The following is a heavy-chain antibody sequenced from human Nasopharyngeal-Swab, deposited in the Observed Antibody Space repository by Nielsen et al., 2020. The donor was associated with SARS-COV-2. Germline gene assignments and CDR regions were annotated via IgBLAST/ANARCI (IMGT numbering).Heavy chain of an antibody. J-gene: IGHJ6*02. CDR1: GGSISSSSYY. Sequence: SETLSLTCTVSGGSISSSSYYWGWIRQPPGKGLEWIGSIYYSGSTYYNPFLKSRVTISVDTSKNQFSLKLSSVTAADTAVYYCVGSSWYGDYYYYGMDVWGQGTTVTVSS. D-gene: IGHD6-13*01. CDR3: VGSSWYGDYYYYGMDV. V-gene: IGHV4-39*07. CDR2: IYYSGST.